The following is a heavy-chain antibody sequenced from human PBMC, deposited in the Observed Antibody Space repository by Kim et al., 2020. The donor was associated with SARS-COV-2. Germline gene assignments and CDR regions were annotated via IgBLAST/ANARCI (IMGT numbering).Heavy chain of an antibody. D-gene: IGHD3-10*01. V-gene: IGHV3-11*06. Sequence: TNYADSVKGRFTISRDNAKNSLYLQMNSLRAEDTAVYYCARMVRGVFFDYWGQGTLVTVSS. CDR2: T. CDR3: ARMVRGVFFDY. J-gene: IGHJ4*02.